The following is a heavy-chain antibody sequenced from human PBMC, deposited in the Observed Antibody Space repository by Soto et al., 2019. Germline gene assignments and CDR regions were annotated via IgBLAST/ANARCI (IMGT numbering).Heavy chain of an antibody. CDR3: ARDSSPAPHYYYYGMDV. J-gene: IGHJ6*02. D-gene: IGHD6-6*01. CDR1: GYTFTGYY. CDR2: IHPNSGGT. Sequence: GASVKVSCKASGYTFTGYYMHWVRQAPGQGLEWMGWIHPNSGGTNYAQKFQGWVTMTRDTSISTAYMELSRLRSDDTAVYYCARDSSPAPHYYYYGMDVWGQGTTVTVSS. V-gene: IGHV1-2*04.